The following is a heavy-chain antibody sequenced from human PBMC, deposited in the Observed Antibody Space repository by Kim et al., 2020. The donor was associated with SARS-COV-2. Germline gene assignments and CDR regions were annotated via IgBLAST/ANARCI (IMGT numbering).Heavy chain of an antibody. CDR3: GRGGTVKKAFDI. CDR1: GGSLSSYY. J-gene: IGHJ3*02. CDR2: IYYTGST. Sequence: SETLSLTCSVSGGSLSSYYWSWIRQPPGSELEWIGYIYYTGSTNYNPSLQSRVTISLDTSKNQFSLKLSSVTTADTAVYYCGRGGTVKKAFDIWGQGTMV. V-gene: IGHV4-59*13. D-gene: IGHD3-16*01.